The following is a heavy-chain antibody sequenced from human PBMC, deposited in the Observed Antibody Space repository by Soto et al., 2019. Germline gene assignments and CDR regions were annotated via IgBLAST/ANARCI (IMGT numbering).Heavy chain of an antibody. D-gene: IGHD3-9*01. CDR2: ISDSGDLT. V-gene: IGHV3-23*01. CDR1: EFTFSTYA. CDR3: ARLARYFDSRLLGSYFDY. Sequence: PGGSLRLSCAASEFTFSTYAMTWVRQAPGRGLQWVATISDSGDLTYYADSVKGRFTISRDNSRNTLYLQMSHLRAEDTAVYYCARLARYFDSRLLGSYFDYWGQGTLVTVSS. J-gene: IGHJ4*02.